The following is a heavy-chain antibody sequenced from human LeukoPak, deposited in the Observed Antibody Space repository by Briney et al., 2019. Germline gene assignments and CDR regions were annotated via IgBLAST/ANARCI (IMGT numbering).Heavy chain of an antibody. D-gene: IGHD1-26*01. CDR3: ARVGATYRGPLEYDY. J-gene: IGHJ4*02. V-gene: IGHV1-18*01. CDR2: ISGYSGNT. Sequence: ASVKVSCKASGYSFANYGISWVRQAPGQGLEWMGWISGYSGNTNYAPNLQGRVTMTTDTSTSTAYMELRSLTSADTGTYYCARVGATYRGPLEYDYWGQGTLVTVSS. CDR1: GYSFANYG.